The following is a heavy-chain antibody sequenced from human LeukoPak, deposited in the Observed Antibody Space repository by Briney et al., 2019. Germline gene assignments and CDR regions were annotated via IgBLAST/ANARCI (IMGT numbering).Heavy chain of an antibody. D-gene: IGHD1-26*01. Sequence: GGSLRLSCAASGFTFSSYAMHWVRQAPGKGLEWVAVISIDGNNKYYADSVKGRFTISRDNSKNTLYLQMNSLRAEDTAVYYCARDKGGSYGVFDYWGQGTLVTISS. CDR1: GFTFSSYA. CDR2: ISIDGNNK. J-gene: IGHJ4*02. V-gene: IGHV3-30*04. CDR3: ARDKGGSYGVFDY.